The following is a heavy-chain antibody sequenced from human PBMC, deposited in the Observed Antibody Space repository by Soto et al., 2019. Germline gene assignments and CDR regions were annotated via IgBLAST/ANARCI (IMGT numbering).Heavy chain of an antibody. V-gene: IGHV4-30-2*01. CDR2: IYHSGST. CDR1: GGSISSGGYS. CDR3: ASSHAGAHITAAVH. D-gene: IGHD6-13*01. J-gene: IGHJ4*02. Sequence: QLQLQESGSGLVKPSQTLSLTCAVSGGSISSGGYSWSWIRQPPGKGLEWIGYIYHSGSTYYNPPLKGRVTISVDRSKNQFSRKLRSVTAADTAVYYCASSHAGAHITAAVHWGQGTLVTVSS.